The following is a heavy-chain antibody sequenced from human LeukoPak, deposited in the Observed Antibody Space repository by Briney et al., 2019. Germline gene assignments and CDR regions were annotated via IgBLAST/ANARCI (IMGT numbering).Heavy chain of an antibody. CDR3: ARDFWITFGEEFDP. D-gene: IGHD3-16*01. Sequence: PSETLSLTCTVSGGSISSYYWSWIRQPAGKRLEWIGRIYTSGSTNYNPSLKSRVTMSVDTSKNQFSLKLSSVTAADTAVYYCARDFWITFGEEFDPWGQGTLVTVSS. J-gene: IGHJ5*02. CDR2: IYTSGST. V-gene: IGHV4-4*07. CDR1: GGSISSYY.